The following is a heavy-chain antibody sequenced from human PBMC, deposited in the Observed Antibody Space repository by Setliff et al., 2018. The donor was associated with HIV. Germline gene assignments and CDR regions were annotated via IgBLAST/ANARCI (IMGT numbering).Heavy chain of an antibody. CDR2: IYHSGYI. V-gene: IGHV4-59*11. Sequence: SETLSLTCSVSGGFITSHYWSWVRQTPGTGLEWIGQIYHSGYINYNPSLRSRVTLSLDVSSNQFSLKLYSVTPADAGVYFCVRDILMPGSTLYFDLWGRGALVTVSS. D-gene: IGHD3-16*01. CDR3: VRDILMPGSTLYFDL. CDR1: GGFITSHY. J-gene: IGHJ2*01.